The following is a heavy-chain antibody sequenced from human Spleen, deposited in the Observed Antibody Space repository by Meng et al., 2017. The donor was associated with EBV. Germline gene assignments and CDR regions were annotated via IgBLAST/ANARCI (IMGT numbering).Heavy chain of an antibody. D-gene: IGHD5-18*01. CDR2: IYYSGRT. J-gene: IGHJ5*02. Sequence: SGHDQCKPSQALSLACAVAGGAISSVGYSWGWIRQPPGKGLEWMGYIYYSGRTYYIPSLKSRVTISVDTSKNEFSLKLSSVTAADTAVYYCARVGSDTATVPDYFDAWGQGTLVTVSS. CDR1: GGAISSVGYS. V-gene: IGHV4-30-4*01. CDR3: ARVGSDTATVPDYFDA.